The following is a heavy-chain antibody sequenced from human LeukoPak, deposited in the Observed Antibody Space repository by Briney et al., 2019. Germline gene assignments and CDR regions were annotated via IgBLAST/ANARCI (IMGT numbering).Heavy chain of an antibody. D-gene: IGHD6-6*01. V-gene: IGHV3-23*01. CDR2: ISGSGDNT. J-gene: IGHJ4*02. Sequence: LSGGSLRLSCAASGFTFSNYWMSWVRQVPGKGLEWVSVISGSGDNTYYADSVKGRFTISRDNSKNMLYLQMNSLRAEDTAVYYCAKWKYSNSGIDDYWGQGTLVTVSS. CDR3: AKWKYSNSGIDDY. CDR1: GFTFSNYW.